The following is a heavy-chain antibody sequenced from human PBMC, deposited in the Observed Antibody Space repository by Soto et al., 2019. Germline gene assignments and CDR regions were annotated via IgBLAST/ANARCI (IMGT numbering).Heavy chain of an antibody. J-gene: IGHJ4*02. CDR3: ARGLHSLFDY. V-gene: IGHV3-33*01. D-gene: IGHD2-21*01. CDR1: GFTFSSYG. CDR2: IWYDGNNK. Sequence: GGSLRLSCAASGFTFSSYGMHWVRQAPGKGLEWVAVIWYDGNNKYYADSVKGRFTISRDNSNNTLYVQMTSLRAEDTAVYYCARGLHSLFDYWGQETLVTVSS.